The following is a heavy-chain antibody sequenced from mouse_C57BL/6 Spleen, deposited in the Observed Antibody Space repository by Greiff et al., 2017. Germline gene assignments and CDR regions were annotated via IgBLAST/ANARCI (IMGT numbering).Heavy chain of an antibody. CDR3: ARSGLGEHPYYSMDY. V-gene: IGHV1-52*01. J-gene: IGHJ4*01. CDR2: IDPSDSDT. Sequence: VQLQQPGAELVRPGSSVKLSCKASGYTFTSYWMHWVKQRPIQGLEWIGNIDPSDSDTHYTQKFKDKATLTVDKSSITAYMQLSSLTADDSAVYYCARSGLGEHPYYSMDYWGQGTTVTGSS. CDR1: GYTFTSYW. D-gene: IGHD3-3*01.